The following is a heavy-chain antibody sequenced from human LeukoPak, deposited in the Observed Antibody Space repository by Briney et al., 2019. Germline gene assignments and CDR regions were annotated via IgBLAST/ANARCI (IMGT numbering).Heavy chain of an antibody. CDR3: ARDISESSSSWYMGGYYYYYGMDV. Sequence: GGSLRLSCAASGFTFSRYSINWVRQAPGKGLEWISYISAGGSTMYYADSVKGRFTISRDNAKNALYLQVSSLRDEDTAVYYCARDISESSSSWYMGGYYYYYGMDVWGQGTTVTVSS. CDR1: GFTFSRYS. V-gene: IGHV3-48*02. D-gene: IGHD6-13*01. CDR2: ISAGGSTM. J-gene: IGHJ6*02.